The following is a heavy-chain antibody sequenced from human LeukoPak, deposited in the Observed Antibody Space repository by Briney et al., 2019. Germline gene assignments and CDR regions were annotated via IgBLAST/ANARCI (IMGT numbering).Heavy chain of an antibody. Sequence: GGSLRLSCAATGFTFSSYWMHWVRQAPGKGLVWVSRINSDGSTTDYADSVKGRFTISRDNAKNTLYLQMNSLRVEDTAVYYCARDGQQLALEYWGQGTLVTVSS. CDR1: GFTFSSYW. J-gene: IGHJ4*02. D-gene: IGHD6-13*01. CDR3: ARDGQQLALEY. V-gene: IGHV3-74*01. CDR2: INSDGSTT.